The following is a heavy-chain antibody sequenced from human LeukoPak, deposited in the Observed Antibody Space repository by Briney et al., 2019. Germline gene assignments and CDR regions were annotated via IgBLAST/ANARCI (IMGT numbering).Heavy chain of an antibody. Sequence: ASVKVSCKASGYTFTGYYMHWVRQAPGQGLEWMGWINPNSGGTNYAQKFQGRVTMTRDTSISTAYMELSRLRSDDTAVYYCARDIAAAGKPSPLDYWGQGTLVTVSS. D-gene: IGHD6-13*01. CDR3: ARDIAAAGKPSPLDY. CDR2: INPNSGGT. J-gene: IGHJ4*02. V-gene: IGHV1-2*02. CDR1: GYTFTGYY.